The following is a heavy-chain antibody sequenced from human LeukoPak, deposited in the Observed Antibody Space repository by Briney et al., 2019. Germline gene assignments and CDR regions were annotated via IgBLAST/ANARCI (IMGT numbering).Heavy chain of an antibody. J-gene: IGHJ4*02. CDR1: GFTFSSYW. D-gene: IGHD6-6*01. CDR3: AREDEYSGSSGIDY. V-gene: IGHV3-7*01. CDR2: IKQDRSEK. Sequence: PGGSLRLSCAASGFTFSSYWMSWVRQAPGKGLELVANIKQDRSEKYYVDSVKGRFTISRDNAKNSLYLQMNSLRAEDTAVYYCAREDEYSGSSGIDYWGQGTLVTVSS.